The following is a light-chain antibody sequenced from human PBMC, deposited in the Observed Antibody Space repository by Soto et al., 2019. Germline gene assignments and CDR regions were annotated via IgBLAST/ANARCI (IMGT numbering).Light chain of an antibody. CDR3: QQYGSSPQT. V-gene: IGKV3-20*01. CDR1: QSVSSSY. CDR2: GAS. J-gene: IGKJ1*01. Sequence: EIVLTQSPGTLSLSPGERATLSCRASQSVSSSYLAWYQQKPGQAPRLLIYGASSRATGIPDRFSGSGSGTDFTLTIGRLEPEDFAVYYGQQYGSSPQTFGQGTKVEIK.